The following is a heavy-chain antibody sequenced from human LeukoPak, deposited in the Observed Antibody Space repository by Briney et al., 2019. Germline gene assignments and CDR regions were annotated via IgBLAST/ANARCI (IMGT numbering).Heavy chain of an antibody. CDR3: AKDGPERIFEY. CDR1: GFTFRDYG. CDR2: IAYDSRHK. V-gene: IGHV3-30*18. Sequence: GGSLTISCAPSGFTFRDYGMHWVRPAPRKGLPWVAVIAYDSRHKYCAASVKGRFTISRDNSKNTLYLQMNSLRPEDTAVYYCAKDGPERIFEYWGQGTPVTVSA. D-gene: IGHD1-14*01. J-gene: IGHJ4*02.